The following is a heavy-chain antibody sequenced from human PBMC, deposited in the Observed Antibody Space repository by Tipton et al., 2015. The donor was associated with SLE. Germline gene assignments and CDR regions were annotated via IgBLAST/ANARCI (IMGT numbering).Heavy chain of an antibody. CDR2: IWYDGSYR. CDR1: GFTFRDFA. CDR3: APVLTGYYGMDV. J-gene: IGHJ6*02. Sequence: SLRLSCAASGFTFRDFAMHWVRQAPDKGLEWVAIIWYDGSYRYYSDSVKGRFTISRDNSKNTLYLQMNSLRPEDTAVYYCAPVLTGYYGMDVWGQGTTVTVSS. D-gene: IGHD4/OR15-4a*01. V-gene: IGHV3-33*01.